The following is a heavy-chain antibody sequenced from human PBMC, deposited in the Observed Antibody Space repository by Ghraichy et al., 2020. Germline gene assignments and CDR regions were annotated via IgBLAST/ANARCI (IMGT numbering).Heavy chain of an antibody. Sequence: SETLSLTCPVSGGSISSSSYYWGWIRQPPGKGLEWIGSIHFSGSTHYNPSLKSRVTISVDTSKNQFSLKLSSVTAADTAVYYCASLLMYVTHAFDIWGQGTMVTVFS. CDR1: GGSISSSSYY. J-gene: IGHJ3*02. CDR2: IHFSGST. D-gene: IGHD3-16*01. CDR3: ASLLMYVTHAFDI. V-gene: IGHV4-39*07.